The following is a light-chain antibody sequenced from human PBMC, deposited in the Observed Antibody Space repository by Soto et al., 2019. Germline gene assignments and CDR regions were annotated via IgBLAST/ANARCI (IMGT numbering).Light chain of an antibody. CDR3: QQYNYWPLT. V-gene: IGKV3-15*01. CDR2: GIT. CDR1: QSLTSY. Sequence: MTPSEFTVSVPPGATATLSCRASQSLTSYVAWYQRIRDQPPRLLIGGITTRATNTPGMFSGRGWGTEFTLTSSILQAEYVVLYCCQQYNYWPLTFGGGTKVEI. J-gene: IGKJ4*01.